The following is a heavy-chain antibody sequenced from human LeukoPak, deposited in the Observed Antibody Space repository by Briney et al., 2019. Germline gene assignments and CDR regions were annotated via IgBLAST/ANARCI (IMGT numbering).Heavy chain of an antibody. D-gene: IGHD6-19*01. CDR1: GGSLQRDLYY. CDR2: IYTNGRT. V-gene: IGHV4-61*02. CDR3: ARGSGWNSFDP. J-gene: IGHJ5*02. Sequence: PSQTLSLPRTISGGSLQRDLYYWAWIRQPPGKRLEWIGRIYTNGRTDYNPSLKSRVTISVDTSKNQFSLKLSFVTAADTGFYYCARGSGWNSFDPWGQGTLVTVSS.